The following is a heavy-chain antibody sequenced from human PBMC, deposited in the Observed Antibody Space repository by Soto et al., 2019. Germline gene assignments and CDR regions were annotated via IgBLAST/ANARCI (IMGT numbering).Heavy chain of an antibody. Sequence: QVQLVQSGAEVKKPGSSVKVSCKASGGTFSSYAISWVRQAPGQGLEWMGGIIPIFGTANYAQKFQGRVTITADEATSTAYMELSSLRSEDTAVYYCARGYVVVVSGEAYYYGMDVWGQGTTVTVSS. CDR3: ARGYVVVVSGEAYYYGMDV. V-gene: IGHV1-69*01. D-gene: IGHD2-15*01. CDR2: IIPIFGTA. CDR1: GGTFSSYA. J-gene: IGHJ6*02.